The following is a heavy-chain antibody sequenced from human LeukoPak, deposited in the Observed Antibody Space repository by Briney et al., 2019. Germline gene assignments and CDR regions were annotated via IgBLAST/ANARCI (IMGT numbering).Heavy chain of an antibody. CDR2: ISYDGSNK. V-gene: IGHV3-30*04. CDR1: GFTFSSYA. J-gene: IGHJ4*02. Sequence: GGSLRLSCEASGFTFSSYAMHWVRQAPGKGLEWVAVISYDGSNKYYADSVKGRFTISRDNSKNTLYLQMNSLRAEDTAVYYCARGGIQLWSASVPFDYWGQGTLVTVSS. CDR3: ARGGIQLWSASVPFDY. D-gene: IGHD5-18*01.